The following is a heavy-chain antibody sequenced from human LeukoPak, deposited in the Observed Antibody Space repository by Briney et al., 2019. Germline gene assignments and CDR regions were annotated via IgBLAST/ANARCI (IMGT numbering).Heavy chain of an antibody. J-gene: IGHJ4*02. CDR3: ARDIIAAAGHDY. V-gene: IGHV3-21*01. Sequence: PGGSLRLSCAASGFTFSSYSMNWVRQAPGKGLEWVSSISGSSIYIYYADSVKGRFTISRDNAKTSLYLQMNSLRAEDTAVYYCARDIIAAAGHDYWGQGTLVTVSS. CDR2: ISGSSIYI. D-gene: IGHD6-25*01. CDR1: GFTFSSYS.